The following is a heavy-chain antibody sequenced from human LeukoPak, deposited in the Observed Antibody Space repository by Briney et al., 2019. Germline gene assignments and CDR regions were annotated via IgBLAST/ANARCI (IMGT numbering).Heavy chain of an antibody. Sequence: ASVKVSCKASGYTFTAYHIHWVRRAPGQGLEWMGRINPNSGDTNYAQKFQGSVTLTRDTSINTAYMELSRLRSDDTAVYYCAKLGIGSTTRAWFDPWGQGTLVTVSS. CDR1: GYTFTAYH. CDR3: AKLGIGSTTRAWFDP. J-gene: IGHJ5*02. V-gene: IGHV1-2*06. CDR2: INPNSGDT. D-gene: IGHD1-26*01.